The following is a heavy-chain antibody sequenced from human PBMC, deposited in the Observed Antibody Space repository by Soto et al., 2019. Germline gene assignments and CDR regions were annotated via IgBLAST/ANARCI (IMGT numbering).Heavy chain of an antibody. D-gene: IGHD6-6*01. CDR3: ARRISARTYDFDY. CDR1: GGSITTVGYS. V-gene: IGHV4-30-2*01. J-gene: IGHJ4*02. CDR2: IFHSGIS. Sequence: QLQLQESGSGLVKPSQTLSLTCAVSGGSITTVGYSWSWIRQPPGKGLEWIGYIFHSGISYSNPSLKGRVTMSVDGSKNRFSLRLSSVTAAYTAVYYCARRISARTYDFDYWGQGTLVTVSS.